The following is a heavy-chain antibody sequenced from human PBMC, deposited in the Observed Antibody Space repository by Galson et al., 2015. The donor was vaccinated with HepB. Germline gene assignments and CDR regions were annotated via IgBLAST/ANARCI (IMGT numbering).Heavy chain of an antibody. Sequence: SLRLSCAASGFTFTNNWMSWVRQAPGKGLEWVADINEDGSKNYYVDSVEGRFTISRDNAKNSLYLQMNSLRAEDTAVYYCAREVEGYYYGSGSYYHTYYYYYYIDVWGKGTTVTVSS. V-gene: IGHV3-7*01. J-gene: IGHJ6*03. CDR1: GFTFTNNW. CDR3: AREVEGYYYGSGSYYHTYYYYYYIDV. CDR2: INEDGSKN. D-gene: IGHD3-10*01.